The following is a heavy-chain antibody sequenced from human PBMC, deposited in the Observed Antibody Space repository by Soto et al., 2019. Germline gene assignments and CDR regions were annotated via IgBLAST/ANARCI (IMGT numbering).Heavy chain of an antibody. CDR2: INHSGST. V-gene: IGHV4-34*01. D-gene: IGHD3-10*01. CDR1: GGSFSGYY. Sequence: ETLSLTCAVYGGSFSGYYWSWIRQPPGKGLEWIGEINHSGSTNYNPSLKSRVTISVDTSKNQFSLKLSSVTAADTAVYYCASRNYGSGSSYWGQGTLVTVSS. J-gene: IGHJ4*02. CDR3: ASRNYGSGSSY.